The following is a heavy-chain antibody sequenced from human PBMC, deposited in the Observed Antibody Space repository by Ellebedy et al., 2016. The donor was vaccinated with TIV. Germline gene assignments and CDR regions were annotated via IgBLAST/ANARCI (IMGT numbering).Heavy chain of an antibody. CDR3: ARGERKQWLVLSLGVYFQH. CDR1: GGSISSYY. CDR2: IYYSGST. J-gene: IGHJ1*01. Sequence: SETLSLTCTVSGGSISSYYWSWIRQPPGKGLEWIGYIYYSGSTNYNPSLKSRVTISVDTSKNQFSLKLSSVTAADTAVYYCARGERKQWLVLSLGVYFQHWGQGTLVTVSS. V-gene: IGHV4-59*12. D-gene: IGHD6-19*01.